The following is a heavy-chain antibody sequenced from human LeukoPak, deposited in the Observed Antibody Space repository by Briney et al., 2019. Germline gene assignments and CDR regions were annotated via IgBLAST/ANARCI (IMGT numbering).Heavy chain of an antibody. Sequence: GGSLRLSCGASGFTFSGYAMIWVRQAPGKVLELEWVSSISSGGDKNYADSAKGRFTISRDNAENSLFLQLNSLRAEDTAVYYCAKGYGSGNYYSDYWGQGPLVTVSS. CDR3: AKGYGSGNYYSDY. CDR2: ISSGGDK. J-gene: IGHJ4*02. V-gene: IGHV3-69-1*01. CDR1: GFTFSGYA. D-gene: IGHD3-10*01.